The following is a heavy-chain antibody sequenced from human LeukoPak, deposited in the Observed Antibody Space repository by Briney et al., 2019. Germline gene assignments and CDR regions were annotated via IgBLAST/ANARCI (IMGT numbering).Heavy chain of an antibody. Sequence: GGSLRLACAASGFTFSSYAMHWVRQAPGKGLEWVAVISYDGSNKYYADSVKGRFTISRDNSKNTLFLQMGSLRAEDMGVYYCARGDRYCTGGTCYTVFDYWGQGTLVTVSS. CDR3: ARGDRYCTGGTCYTVFDY. V-gene: IGHV3-30*14. CDR2: ISYDGSNK. CDR1: GFTFSSYA. D-gene: IGHD2-8*02. J-gene: IGHJ4*02.